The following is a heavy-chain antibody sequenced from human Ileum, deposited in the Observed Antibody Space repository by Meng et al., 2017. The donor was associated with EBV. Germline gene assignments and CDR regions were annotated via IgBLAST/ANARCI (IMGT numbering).Heavy chain of an antibody. Sequence: VQLVGSGGGLVKPGGSLRLSCAASGFTFSLSWMNWVRQAPGKGLEWVGRIKSKIDGGTTDYAAPVNGRFIISRDDSKNTLYLQMNSPKTEDTAVYYCTTGYHTPSHDGYWGQGTLVTVSS. CDR1: GFTFSLSW. J-gene: IGHJ4*02. D-gene: IGHD1-14*01. V-gene: IGHV3-15*01. CDR3: TTGYHTPSHDGY. CDR2: IKSKIDGGTT.